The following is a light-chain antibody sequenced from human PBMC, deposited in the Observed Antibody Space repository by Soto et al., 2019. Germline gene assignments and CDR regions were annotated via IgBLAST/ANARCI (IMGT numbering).Light chain of an antibody. CDR2: EDN. J-gene: IGLJ7*01. Sequence: NFMLTQPHSVSESPGKTVTISCTRSSGSIASNYVQWYQQRTGSAPTTVIYEDNQRPSGVPDRFSGSIDSSYNSASLTISGLTTEDEADYYCQSYDSSNAVFGGGTQLTVL. V-gene: IGLV6-57*04. CDR3: QSYDSSNAV. CDR1: SGSIASNY.